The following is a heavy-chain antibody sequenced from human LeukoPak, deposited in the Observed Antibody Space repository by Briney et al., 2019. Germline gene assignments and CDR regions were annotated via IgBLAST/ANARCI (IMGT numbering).Heavy chain of an antibody. Sequence: PGGSLRLSCAASGLTFSDHYMTWIRQAPGKGLEWVSYISSSSNTMFYTDSVKGGFTVSRDNAKNSLYLQMNSLRVDDTAVYYCAKGADYYGSGTYGPFDYWGQGTLVTVSS. D-gene: IGHD3-10*01. V-gene: IGHV3-11*04. CDR3: AKGADYYGSGTYGPFDY. CDR1: GLTFSDHY. J-gene: IGHJ4*02. CDR2: ISSSSNTM.